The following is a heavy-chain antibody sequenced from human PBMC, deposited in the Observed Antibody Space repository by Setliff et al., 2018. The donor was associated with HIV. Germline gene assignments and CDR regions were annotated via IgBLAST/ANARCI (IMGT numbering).Heavy chain of an antibody. J-gene: IGHJ3*02. Sequence: PSETLSLTCTVSGGPISSHYWSWIRQPPGKGLEWIGSIYYSGSTNYNPSLKSRVTISVDTSKNQFSLKLSSVTAADTAVYYCASPRETMKPDAFDIWGQGTMVTVSS. D-gene: IGHD3-22*01. CDR2: IYYSGST. CDR1: GGPISSHY. CDR3: ASPRETMKPDAFDI. V-gene: IGHV4-59*11.